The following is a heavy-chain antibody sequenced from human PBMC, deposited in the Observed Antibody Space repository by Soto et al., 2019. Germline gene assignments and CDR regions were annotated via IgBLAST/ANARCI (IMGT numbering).Heavy chain of an antibody. Sequence: EVQLLESGGDLVQPGGSLRLSCAASGFTFRNYAMTWVRQAPGKGLEWVSSISSGGDNTWYADSVKGRFTISRDNSRDTLYLHMNTMRGDDTDIFYCAKVQLEHSNYGGCYFSDYWGQGTLVTVSS. CDR3: AKVQLEHSNYGGCYFSDY. V-gene: IGHV3-23*01. D-gene: IGHD4-4*01. J-gene: IGHJ4*02. CDR2: ISSGGDNT. CDR1: GFTFRNYA.